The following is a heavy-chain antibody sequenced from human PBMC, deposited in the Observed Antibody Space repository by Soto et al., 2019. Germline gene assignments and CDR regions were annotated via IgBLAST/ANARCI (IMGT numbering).Heavy chain of an antibody. CDR2: IYRSGNT. CDR3: ARDSQIWFDP. Sequence: ETLSLTCTVSGGSISGHYWSWIRQPAGKGLEWIGRIYRSGNTNFNPPLKSRVTMSVDTSKNQFSLKLSSVTVADTAVYYCARDSQIWFDPWGQGTLVTVSS. J-gene: IGHJ5*02. V-gene: IGHV4-4*07. CDR1: GGSISGHY.